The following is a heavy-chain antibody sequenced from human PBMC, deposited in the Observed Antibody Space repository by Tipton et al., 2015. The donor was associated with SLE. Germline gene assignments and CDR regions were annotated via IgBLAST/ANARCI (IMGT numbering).Heavy chain of an antibody. CDR2: IYYSGRT. Sequence: TLSLTCTVSGGSISSHYWSWIRQPPGKGLEWIGYIYYSGRTNYNPSLKSRVTISVDTSKNQFSLKLSSVTAADTAVYYCARAGYTYGPFDSWGHGILVNVSS. J-gene: IGHJ5*01. CDR1: GGSISSHY. CDR3: ARAGYTYGPFDS. V-gene: IGHV4-59*11. D-gene: IGHD5-18*01.